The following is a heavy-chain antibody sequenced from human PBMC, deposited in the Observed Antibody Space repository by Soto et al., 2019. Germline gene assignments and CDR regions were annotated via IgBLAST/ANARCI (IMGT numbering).Heavy chain of an antibody. J-gene: IGHJ6*02. D-gene: IGHD6-13*01. CDR1: VGSISIYY. Sequence: SETLSLTCTVSVGSISIYYWSWIRQPPGKGLEWIGYIYYSGSTNYNPSLKSRVTISVDTSKNQFSLKLSSVTAADTAVYYCARGKQLGGYYGMDVWGQGTTVTVSS. V-gene: IGHV4-59*01. CDR3: ARGKQLGGYYGMDV. CDR2: IYYSGST.